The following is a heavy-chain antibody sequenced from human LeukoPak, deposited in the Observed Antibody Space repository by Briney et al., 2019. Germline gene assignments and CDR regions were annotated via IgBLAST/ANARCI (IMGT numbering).Heavy chain of an antibody. V-gene: IGHV3-23*01. D-gene: IGHD1-26*01. J-gene: IGHJ4*02. CDR3: AKDRSIGTYYTFDH. CDR1: GFTFSDYA. CDR2: ISGSGVMT. Sequence: GGSLRLSCAASGFTFSDYAMTWVRQAPGKGLEWVATISGSGVMTYYADSVKGRFTVSGDNSKNTLYLQMSSLTAADTAVYYCAKDRSIGTYYTFDHWGQGTLVTVSA.